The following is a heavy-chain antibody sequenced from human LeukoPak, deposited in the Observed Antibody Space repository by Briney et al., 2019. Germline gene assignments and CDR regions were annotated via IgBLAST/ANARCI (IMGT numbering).Heavy chain of an antibody. J-gene: IGHJ4*02. CDR3: ARDQYDSVWGSYRPYFDF. CDR2: ISPYTGDT. V-gene: IGHV1-18*04. D-gene: IGHD3-16*02. Sequence: ASVKVSCKASGYTFSSCGISWVRQAPGQGLEWMGSISPYTGDTKYAERLQDRVIMTTDTSTRTAYMELRSLTSDDTAVFYCARDQYDSVWGSYRPYFDFWGQGTLVTVSS. CDR1: GYTFSSCG.